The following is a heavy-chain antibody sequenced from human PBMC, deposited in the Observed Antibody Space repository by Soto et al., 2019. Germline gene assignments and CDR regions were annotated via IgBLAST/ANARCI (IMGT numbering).Heavy chain of an antibody. V-gene: IGHV5-51*01. Sequence: PGESLKISCKGSGYSFTSYWIGWVRQMPGKGLEWMGIIYPGDSDTRYSPSFQGQVTISADKSISTAYLQWSSLKASDTAMYYCARVGHDEDDYYGMDVWGQGTTVTVSS. J-gene: IGHJ6*02. CDR1: GYSFTSYW. D-gene: IGHD3-16*01. CDR3: ARVGHDEDDYYGMDV. CDR2: IYPGDSDT.